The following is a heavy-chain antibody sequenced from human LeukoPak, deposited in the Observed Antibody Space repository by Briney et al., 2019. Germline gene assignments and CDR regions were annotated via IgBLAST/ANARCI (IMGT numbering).Heavy chain of an antibody. CDR2: ISDRDGA. Sequence: PSETLSLTCTVSGGSISTYYWSWIRQSPGKGLEWIGYISDRDGATYNPSLKSRVTMSVDTSKTHFSLKLNSVTAADTAVYCARLPSHWGQGTLVTVSS. J-gene: IGHJ4*02. CDR3: ARLPSH. CDR1: GGSISTYY. V-gene: IGHV4-59*08.